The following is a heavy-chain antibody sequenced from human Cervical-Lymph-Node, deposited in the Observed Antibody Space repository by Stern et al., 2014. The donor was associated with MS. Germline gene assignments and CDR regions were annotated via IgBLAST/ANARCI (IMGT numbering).Heavy chain of an antibody. CDR3: ARDLATTVDPYYYGMDV. J-gene: IGHJ6*02. V-gene: IGHV1-46*01. D-gene: IGHD4-11*01. CDR1: GYTFTSYY. CDR2: INPSGGST. Sequence: QVQLVQSGAEVKKPGASVKVSCKASGYTFTSYYMHWVRQAPGQGLEWMGIINPSGGSTSYAQKFQGRVTMTRDTSTSTVYMELSSLRSEDTAVYYCARDLATTVDPYYYGMDVWGQGTTVTVSS.